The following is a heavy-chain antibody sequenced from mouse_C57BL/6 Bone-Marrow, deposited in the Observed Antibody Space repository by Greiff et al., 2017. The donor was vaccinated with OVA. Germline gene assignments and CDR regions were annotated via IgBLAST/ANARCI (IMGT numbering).Heavy chain of an antibody. Sequence: EVKLVESGGGLVKPGGSLKLSCAASGFTFSSYAMSWVRQTPEKRLEWVATISGGGSYTYYPDNVKGRFTISRDNAKNNLYLQMSHLKSEDTAMYYCARDTPLYYSKDYWGQGTTLTVSS. J-gene: IGHJ2*01. CDR2: ISGGGSYT. V-gene: IGHV5-4*01. D-gene: IGHD2-5*01. CDR1: GFTFSSYA. CDR3: ARDTPLYYSKDY.